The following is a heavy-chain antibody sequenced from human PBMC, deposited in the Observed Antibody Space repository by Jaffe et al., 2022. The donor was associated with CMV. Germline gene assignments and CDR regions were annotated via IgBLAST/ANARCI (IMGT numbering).Heavy chain of an antibody. D-gene: IGHD7-27*01. Sequence: QVQLVQSGAEVKKPGASVKVSCRASGYTFTSYSMHWMRQAPGQGLEWMGIINPSGGSTTYARKFQGRVTMTRDTSTSTIYMELSSLRSEDTAVYYCAREYLPNSADYWGQGTLVTVSS. V-gene: IGHV1-46*01. CDR1: GYTFTSYS. J-gene: IGHJ4*02. CDR3: AREYLPNSADY. CDR2: INPSGGST.